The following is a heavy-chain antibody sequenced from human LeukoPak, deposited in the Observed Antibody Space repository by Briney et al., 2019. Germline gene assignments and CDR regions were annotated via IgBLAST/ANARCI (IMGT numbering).Heavy chain of an antibody. CDR1: GSSISSTYY. J-gene: IGHJ4*02. CDR3: ARGDYFIDF. Sequence: SETLSLTCAVSGSSISSTYYWAWIRQPPGKRLEWIGSVFHAGSTYYNPSLKSRVTVSVDTSKNQFSLKLTSVTAADTAVYYCARGDYFIDFWGQGTLVTVSS. D-gene: IGHD2/OR15-2a*01. CDR2: VFHAGST. V-gene: IGHV4-38-2*01.